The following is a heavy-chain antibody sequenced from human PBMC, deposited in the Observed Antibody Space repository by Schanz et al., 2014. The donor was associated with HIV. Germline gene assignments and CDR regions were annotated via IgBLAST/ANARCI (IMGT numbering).Heavy chain of an antibody. Sequence: EVQLVESGGGLVQPGGSLRLSCAASGFTFSVYAMNWVRQAPGKGLEWVSVINNRGGNTYYADSVKGRFTISRDNFKNTLYLQMNSLRAEDTAVYYCAKGGRDILSYYGMDVWGQGTTVTVSS. CDR1: GFTFSVYA. CDR3: AKGGRDILSYYGMDV. V-gene: IGHV3-23*04. J-gene: IGHJ6*02. CDR2: INNRGGNT. D-gene: IGHD2-15*01.